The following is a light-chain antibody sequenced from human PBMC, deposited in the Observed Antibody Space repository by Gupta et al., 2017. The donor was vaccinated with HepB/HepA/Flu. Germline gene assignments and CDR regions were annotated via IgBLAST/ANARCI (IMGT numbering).Light chain of an antibody. V-gene: IGLV2-14*01. CDR1: SSDVGGYNY. CDR3: SSYTSSSTLDVV. Sequence: QSALTQPAPVSGSPGQSITLPCTGTSSDVGGYNYVPWYQLHPGKAPKLMISDVSTRPSGVSNRFSGSKSGNTASLTISGLQAEDEADYYCSSYTSSSTLDVVFGGGTKLTVL. CDR2: DVS. J-gene: IGLJ2*01.